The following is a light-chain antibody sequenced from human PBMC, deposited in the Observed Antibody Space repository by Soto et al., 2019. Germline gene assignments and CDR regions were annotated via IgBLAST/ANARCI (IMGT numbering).Light chain of an antibody. V-gene: IGLV2-14*01. CDR2: EVF. CDR3: SSYTGSNTLPYV. CDR1: SSDVGGYNS. J-gene: IGLJ1*01. Sequence: QSVLTQPASLSGSPGQSITISCAGASSDVGGYNSVSWYQQHPGKAPKLIIYEVFHRPSGVSNRFYGSKSDSTASLTISGLQAEDEADYYCSSYTGSNTLPYVFGTGTQLTVL.